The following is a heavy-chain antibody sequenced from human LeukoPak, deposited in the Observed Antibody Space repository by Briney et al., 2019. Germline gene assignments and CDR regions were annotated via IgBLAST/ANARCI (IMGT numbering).Heavy chain of an antibody. CDR1: GFTFSSYA. J-gene: IGHJ4*02. V-gene: IGHV3-23*01. CDR3: AKEFSFDSSGYYLY. D-gene: IGHD3-22*01. CDR2: ISGGGGST. Sequence: GGSLRLSCAASGFTFSSYAMGWVRQAPGKGLEWVSGISGGGGSTYCADSVKGRFTISRDNSKSTLYLHMNSLRVEDTAVYYCAKEFSFDSSGYYLYWGQGTLVTVSS.